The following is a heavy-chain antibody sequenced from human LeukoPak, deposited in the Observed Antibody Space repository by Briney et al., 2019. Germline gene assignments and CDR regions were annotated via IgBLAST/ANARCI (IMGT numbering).Heavy chain of an antibody. CDR3: ARWPGPRWFGDYYFDY. Sequence: ASVKVSCKASGYTFTSYGISWVRQAPGQGLEWMGWISAYNGNTNYAQKLQGRVTMPTDTPTSTAYMELRSLRSDDTAVYYCARWPGPRWFGDYYFDYWGQGTLVTVSS. V-gene: IGHV1-18*01. D-gene: IGHD3-10*01. CDR1: GYTFTSYG. CDR2: ISAYNGNT. J-gene: IGHJ4*02.